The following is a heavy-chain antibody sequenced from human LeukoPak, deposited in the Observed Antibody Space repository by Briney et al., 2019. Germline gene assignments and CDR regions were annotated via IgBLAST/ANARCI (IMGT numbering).Heavy chain of an antibody. CDR2: ISSSSSYI. D-gene: IGHD6-13*01. CDR3: ARWGIAAAGSLDY. CDR1: GFTFSSYS. V-gene: IGHV3-21*01. J-gene: IGHJ4*02. Sequence: GGSLRLSCAASGFTFSSYSMNWVRQAPGKGLEWVSSISSSSSYIYYADSVKGRFTISRDNAKNSLYLQVNSLRAEDTAVYYCARWGIAAAGSLDYWGQGTLVTVSS.